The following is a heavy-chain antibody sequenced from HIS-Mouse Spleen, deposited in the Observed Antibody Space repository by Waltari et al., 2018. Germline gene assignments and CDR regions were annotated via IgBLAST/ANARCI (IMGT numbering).Heavy chain of an antibody. CDR1: GSTFTSYD. CDR2: MNPNSGNT. J-gene: IGHJ4*02. CDR3: ARGHDYSNYFDY. D-gene: IGHD4-4*01. Sequence: QVQLVQSGAEVKKPGASVKVSCQASGSTFTSYDINWVRQATGQGLEWMGWMNPNSGNTGYAQKFQGRVTMTRNTSISTAYMELSSLRSEDTAGYYCARGHDYSNYFDYWGQGTLVTVSS. V-gene: IGHV1-8*01.